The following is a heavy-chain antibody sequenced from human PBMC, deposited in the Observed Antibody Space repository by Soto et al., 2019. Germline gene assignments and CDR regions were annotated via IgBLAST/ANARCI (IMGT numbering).Heavy chain of an antibody. CDR1: GGSFSGYY. CDR2: INHSGST. CDR3: AGLYPYESRAYHLNY. J-gene: IGHJ4*02. V-gene: IGHV4-34*01. D-gene: IGHD3-16*01. Sequence: PSETLSLTCAVYGGSFSGYYWSWIRQPPGKGLEWIGEINHSGSTNYNPSLKSRVTISVDTSKNQFSLKLSSVTAADTAVYYCAGLYPYESRAYHLNYWGQGTQVTLSS.